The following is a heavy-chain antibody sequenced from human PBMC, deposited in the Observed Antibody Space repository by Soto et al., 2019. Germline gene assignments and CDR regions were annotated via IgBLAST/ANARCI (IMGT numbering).Heavy chain of an antibody. CDR1: GGSFSGYY. CDR3: AREWSGVLDY. CDR2: INPSGST. Sequence: SETLSLTCAVYGGSFSGYYWSWIRQPPGKGLEWIGYINPSGSTNYNPSLKSRLTISIDTSKNQFSLKLNSVTAADTALYFCAREWSGVLDYWGQGAPVTVSS. J-gene: IGHJ4*02. D-gene: IGHD2-8*01. V-gene: IGHV4-34*01.